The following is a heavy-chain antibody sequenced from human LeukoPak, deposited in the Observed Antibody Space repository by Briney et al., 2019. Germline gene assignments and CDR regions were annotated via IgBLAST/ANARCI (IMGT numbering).Heavy chain of an antibody. J-gene: IGHJ4*02. CDR3: ARGSYYDFWSGLDY. V-gene: IGHV3-74*01. Sequence: GGSLRLSCAASGFTSSSYWMHWVRQAPGKGLVWVSRINSDGSNTNYADSVKGRSTISRDNAKNTVYLQMNSLRAEDTAVYYCARGSYYDFWSGLDYWGQGTLVTVSS. CDR2: INSDGSNT. CDR1: GFTSSSYW. D-gene: IGHD3-3*01.